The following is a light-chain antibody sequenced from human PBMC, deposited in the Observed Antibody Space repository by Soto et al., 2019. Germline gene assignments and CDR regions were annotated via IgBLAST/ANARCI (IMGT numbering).Light chain of an antibody. J-gene: IGLJ2*01. CDR2: DDR. Sequence: SYELTQPPSVAVAPGQTATITCWGSNIRTKSVHWCRQRPGQAPVLGVYDDRDRPSGIPERFSGSNSGNTATLTISKVEPGDEADYYWQVWDSSGDHPVFGGGTKLTVL. CDR3: QVWDSSGDHPV. CDR1: NIRTKS. V-gene: IGLV3-21*02.